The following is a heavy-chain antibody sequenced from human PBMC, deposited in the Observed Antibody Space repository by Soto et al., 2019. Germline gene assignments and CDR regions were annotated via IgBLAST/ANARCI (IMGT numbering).Heavy chain of an antibody. CDR3: AREDWYRFDP. V-gene: IGHV3-7*01. D-gene: IGHD3-9*01. Sequence: GGSLRLSCVASGFTFSTYWMSWVRQAPGKGLEWVAYMSLDGSNKDYVDSVKGRFTISRDNARNSLYLQMNSLRAEDTAVYYCAREDWYRFDPWGQGTLATVSS. J-gene: IGHJ5*02. CDR1: GFTFSTYW. CDR2: MSLDGSNK.